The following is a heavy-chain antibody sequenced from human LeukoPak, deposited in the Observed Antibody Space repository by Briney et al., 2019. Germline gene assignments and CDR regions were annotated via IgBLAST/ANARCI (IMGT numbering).Heavy chain of an antibody. CDR3: AKDTCLGLGESTVDY. Sequence: QSGGSLRLSCAASGFTFSSYAMSWVRQAPGKGLEWVSAISGSGGSTYYADSVKGRFTISRDNSKNTLYLQMNSLRAEDTAVYYCAKDTCLGLGESTVDYWGQGTLVTVSS. V-gene: IGHV3-23*01. D-gene: IGHD3-16*01. CDR1: GFTFSSYA. CDR2: ISGSGGST. J-gene: IGHJ4*02.